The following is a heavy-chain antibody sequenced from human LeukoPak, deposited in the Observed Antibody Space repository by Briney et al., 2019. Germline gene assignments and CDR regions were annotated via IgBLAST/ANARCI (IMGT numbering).Heavy chain of an antibody. D-gene: IGHD7-27*01. CDR2: IYSGGST. CDR1: GFTVSSNY. CDR3: VKLTGDRKYYFDY. J-gene: IGHJ4*02. Sequence: PGGSLRLSCAASGFTVSSNYMSWVRQAPGKGLEWVSVIYSGGSTYYADSVKGRFTISRDNSKNTLYLQMNSLRAEDTAVYHCVKLTGDRKYYFDYWGQGTLVTVSS. V-gene: IGHV3-66*01.